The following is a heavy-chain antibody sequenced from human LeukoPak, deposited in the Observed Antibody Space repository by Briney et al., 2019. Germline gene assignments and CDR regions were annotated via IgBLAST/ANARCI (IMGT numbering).Heavy chain of an antibody. CDR3: ARDGSILTGYSDFDY. D-gene: IGHD3-9*01. V-gene: IGHV3-21*01. CDR1: GFTFSSYS. CDR2: ISSSSSYI. Sequence: PGGSLRLFCAASGFTFSSYSMNWVRHAPGKGVEWVSSISSSSSYIYYADSVEGRFTISRDNAKNSLYLQMNSLRAEDTAVYYCARDGSILTGYSDFDYWGQGTLVTVSS. J-gene: IGHJ4*02.